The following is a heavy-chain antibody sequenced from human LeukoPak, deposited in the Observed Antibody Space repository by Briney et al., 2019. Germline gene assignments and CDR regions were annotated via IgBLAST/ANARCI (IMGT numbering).Heavy chain of an antibody. CDR1: GYSFTTYW. V-gene: IGHV5-51*01. Sequence: ESLKISCKGSGYSFTTYWIGWVRQMPGKGLEWMGMIYPGDSDTRYSPSFQGQVTISADKSISTAYLQWSSLKASDTAMYYCARRPGYTYGYDYAFDIWGQGTMVTVSS. D-gene: IGHD5-18*01. CDR2: IYPGDSDT. CDR3: ARRPGYTYGYDYAFDI. J-gene: IGHJ3*02.